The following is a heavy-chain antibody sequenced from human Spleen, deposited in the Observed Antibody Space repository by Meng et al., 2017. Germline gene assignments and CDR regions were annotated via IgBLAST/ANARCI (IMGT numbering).Heavy chain of an antibody. V-gene: IGHV3-23*01. J-gene: IGHJ3*02. D-gene: IGHD1-26*01. CDR2: ITSSGASA. CDR1: GFTFSSYA. CDR3: ARGGPTILDALDI. Sequence: GESLKISCAASGFTFSSYAMHWVRQAPGKGLEWVSLITSSGASAYYADLVKGRFTISRDNFKNTLYLQLNSLRAEDTAVYYCARGGPTILDALDIWGQGTMVTVSS.